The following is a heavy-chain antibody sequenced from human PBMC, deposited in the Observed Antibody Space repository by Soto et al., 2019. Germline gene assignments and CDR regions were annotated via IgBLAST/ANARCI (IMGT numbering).Heavy chain of an antibody. CDR3: ARGTHPHYYYGMDV. J-gene: IGHJ6*02. CDR1: GDSGSSGINY. CDR2: VYYSGST. V-gene: IGHV4-61*01. Sequence: SENLSLTSTVYGDSGSSGINYCTWIRQPPGKGLEWIGYVYYSGSTNYNPSLKSLVSMSVDTSKNQFSLNLSSLTTADTAVYYCARGTHPHYYYGMDVWCQGTTVTV.